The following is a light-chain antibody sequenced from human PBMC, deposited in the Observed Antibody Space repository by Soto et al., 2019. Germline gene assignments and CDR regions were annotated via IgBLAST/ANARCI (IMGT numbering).Light chain of an antibody. CDR1: SSDVGAYNY. Sequence: QSALTQPPSASGSPGQSVTISCTGTSSDVGAYNYVSWYQQYTGKAPKLMIYDVSKRPSGVPDRVSGSKSGNTASLTVSGLRADDEAVYYCSSYGGGDTFHVIFGGGTKLTVL. CDR2: DVS. CDR3: SSYGGGDTFHVI. V-gene: IGLV2-8*01. J-gene: IGLJ2*01.